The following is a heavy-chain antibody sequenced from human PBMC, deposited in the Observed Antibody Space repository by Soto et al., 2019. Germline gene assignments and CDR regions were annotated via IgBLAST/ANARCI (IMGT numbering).Heavy chain of an antibody. V-gene: IGHV3-7*01. D-gene: IGHD5-12*01. J-gene: IGHJ4*02. CDR3: AREWIVATMHTLLDY. Sequence: EVQLVESGGGLVQPGGSLRLSCAASGFTFSSYWMSWVRQAPGKGLEWVANIKQDGSEKYYVDSVKGRFTISRDNAKNSLYLQMNSLRAEHTAVYYCAREWIVATMHTLLDYWGQGTLVTVSS. CDR1: GFTFSSYW. CDR2: IKQDGSEK.